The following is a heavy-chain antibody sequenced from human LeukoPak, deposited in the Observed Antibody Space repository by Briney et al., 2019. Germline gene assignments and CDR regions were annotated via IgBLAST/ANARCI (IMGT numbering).Heavy chain of an antibody. Sequence: TSQTLSLTCAISGDSVSSNNGAWNWIRQSPSRGLEWLGRTYYRSKWYNDYAESMKGRITINSDTSKNQFSLQLNPVTPEDTAVYYCARDLGNSGWYTFDYWGQGTLVTVSS. V-gene: IGHV6-1*01. CDR2: TYYRSKWYN. D-gene: IGHD6-19*01. CDR3: ARDLGNSGWYTFDY. J-gene: IGHJ4*02. CDR1: GDSVSSNNGA.